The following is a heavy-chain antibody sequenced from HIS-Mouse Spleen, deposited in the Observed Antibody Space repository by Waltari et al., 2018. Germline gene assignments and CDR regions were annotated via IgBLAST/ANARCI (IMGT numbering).Heavy chain of an antibody. V-gene: IGHV4-39*07. D-gene: IGHD6-13*01. CDR3: AREIPYSSSWYDWYFDL. CDR2: IYYSGST. Sequence: QLQLQESGPGLVKPSDTLSLTCTVSGGSLSSSSYYRGRIRQPPGKGLEWIGSIYYSGSTYYNPSLKSRVTISVDTSKNQFSLKLSSVTAADTAVYYCAREIPYSSSWYDWYFDLWGRGTLVTVSS. J-gene: IGHJ2*01. CDR1: GGSLSSSSYY.